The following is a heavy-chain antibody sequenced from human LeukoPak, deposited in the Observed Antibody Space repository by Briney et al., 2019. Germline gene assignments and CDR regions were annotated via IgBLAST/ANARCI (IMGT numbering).Heavy chain of an antibody. J-gene: IGHJ4*02. CDR3: AKDLTWNTADY. CDR1: GFTFSNSW. V-gene: IGHV3-74*01. CDR2: IDTDGSTT. D-gene: IGHD1/OR15-1a*01. Sequence: GGSLRLSCVASGFTFSNSWMHWFRQVPGKGLVWVSRIDTDGSTTGYADSVRGRFTISRDNAKNTLYLQMNGLRAEDTAIYYCAKDLTWNTADYWGQGTLVTVSP.